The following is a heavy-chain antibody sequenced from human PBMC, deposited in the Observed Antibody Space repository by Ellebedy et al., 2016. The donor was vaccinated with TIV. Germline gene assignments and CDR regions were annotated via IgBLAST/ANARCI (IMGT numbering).Heavy chain of an antibody. CDR2: ISYDGSNK. J-gene: IGHJ3*02. V-gene: IGHV3-30*18. CDR3: ANDYGGNPTLGAFDI. Sequence: GESLKISCAASGFTFSSYGMHWVRQAPGKGLEWVAVISYDGSNKYYADSVKGRFTISRDNSKNTLYLQMNSLRAEDMAVYYCANDYGGNPTLGAFDIWGQGTMVTVSS. CDR1: GFTFSSYG. D-gene: IGHD4-23*01.